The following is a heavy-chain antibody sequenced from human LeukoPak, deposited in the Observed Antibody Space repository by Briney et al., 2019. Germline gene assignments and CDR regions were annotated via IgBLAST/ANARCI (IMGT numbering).Heavy chain of an antibody. CDR2: INPNSGGT. D-gene: IGHD3-22*01. V-gene: IGHV1-2*06. CDR1: GYTFTGYY. J-gene: IGHJ4*02. Sequence: ASVKVSCKASGYTFTGYYMHWVRQAPGQGLEWMGRINPNSGGTNYAQKFQGRATMTRDTSISTAYMELSRLRSDDTAVYYCARGYYDSSGYRTFDYWGQGTLVTVSS. CDR3: ARGYYDSSGYRTFDY.